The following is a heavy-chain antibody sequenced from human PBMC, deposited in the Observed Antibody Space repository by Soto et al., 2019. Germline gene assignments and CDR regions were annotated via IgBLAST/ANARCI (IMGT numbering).Heavy chain of an antibody. J-gene: IGHJ4*02. Sequence: QVQLVESGGGVVQPGWSLRLSCAASGFTFSNNGMHWVRQAPGKGLEWVAFISNDESNTYYVDSVKGRFSISRDNSQNPLYLKMNSLGGEDTDCYCCVTGHWNYFDYWGQGTLVTVSS. V-gene: IGHV3-30*03. D-gene: IGHD3-3*01. CDR3: VTGHWNYFDY. CDR2: ISNDESNT. CDR1: GFTFSNNG.